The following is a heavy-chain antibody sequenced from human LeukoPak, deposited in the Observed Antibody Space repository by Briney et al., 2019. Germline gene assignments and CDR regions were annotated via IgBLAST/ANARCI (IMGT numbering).Heavy chain of an antibody. D-gene: IGHD4-11*01. J-gene: IGHJ3*02. V-gene: IGHV3-30*04. CDR2: ISYDGSNK. CDR1: GFTFSSYA. CDR3: ARGVGYSNPFVAFDI. Sequence: GGSLRLSCAASGFTFSSYAMHWVRQAPGKGLEWVAVISYDGSNKYYADSVKGRFTISRDNSKNTLYLQMNSLRAEDTAVYYCARGVGYSNPFVAFDIWGQGTMATVSS.